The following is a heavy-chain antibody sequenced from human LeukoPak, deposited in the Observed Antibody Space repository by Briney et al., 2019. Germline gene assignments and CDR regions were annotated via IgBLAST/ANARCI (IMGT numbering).Heavy chain of an antibody. Sequence: GGSLRLSCAASGFTFSSYSMNWVRQAPGNGLEWVSSISSSSSYIYYADSVKGRFTISRDNAKNSLYLQMNSLRAEDTAVYYCARMYSGSYLAFDYWGQGTLVTVSS. CDR3: ARMYSGSYLAFDY. J-gene: IGHJ4*02. V-gene: IGHV3-21*01. CDR2: ISSSSSYI. CDR1: GFTFSSYS. D-gene: IGHD1-26*01.